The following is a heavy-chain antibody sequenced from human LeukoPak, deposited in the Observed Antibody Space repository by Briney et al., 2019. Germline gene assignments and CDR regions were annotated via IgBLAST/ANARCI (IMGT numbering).Heavy chain of an antibody. V-gene: IGHV3-53*01. Sequence: GGSPRLSCAASGFTFRNAWMSWVRQAPGKGLEWVSIIYNDGSTYYADSMKGRFTISRDNSKNTLYLQVNSLRAEDTAMYYCARNILFAFDIWGQGTMVTVSS. CDR2: IYNDGST. D-gene: IGHD2/OR15-2a*01. J-gene: IGHJ3*02. CDR3: ARNILFAFDI. CDR1: GFTFRNAW.